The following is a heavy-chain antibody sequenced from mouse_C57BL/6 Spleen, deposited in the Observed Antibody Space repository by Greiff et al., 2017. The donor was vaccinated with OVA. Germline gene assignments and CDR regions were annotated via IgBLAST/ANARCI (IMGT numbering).Heavy chain of an antibody. Sequence: VQLKQPGTELVKPGASVKLSCKASGYTFTSYWMHWVKQRPGQGLEWIGNINPSNGGTNYNEKFKSKATLTVDKSSSTAYMQLSSLTSEDSAVYYCARAGYYGSSLYWYFDVWGTGTTVTVSS. D-gene: IGHD1-1*01. CDR3: ARAGYYGSSLYWYFDV. J-gene: IGHJ1*03. V-gene: IGHV1-53*01. CDR1: GYTFTSYW. CDR2: INPSNGGT.